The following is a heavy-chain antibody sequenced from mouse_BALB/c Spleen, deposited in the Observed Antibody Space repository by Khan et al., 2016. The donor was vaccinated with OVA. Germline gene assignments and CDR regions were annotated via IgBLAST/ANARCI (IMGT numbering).Heavy chain of an antibody. V-gene: IGHV1-80*01. D-gene: IGHD2-14*01. CDR3: ARSGYDYFAY. CDR1: GYAFSNYW. Sequence: QVQLKQSGAELVRPGSSVKISCKASGYAFSNYWMNWVKQRPGQGLEWIGQIYPGDGDTSFNGKFRGKATLTADKSSSTAYMQLSSLTSEDSAVYFCARSGYDYFAYGGQGILVIFSA. J-gene: IGHJ3*01. CDR2: IYPGDGDT.